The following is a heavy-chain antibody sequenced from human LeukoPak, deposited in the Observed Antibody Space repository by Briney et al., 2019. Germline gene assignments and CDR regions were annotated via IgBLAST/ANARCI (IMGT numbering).Heavy chain of an antibody. J-gene: IGHJ5*02. D-gene: IGHD6-19*01. CDR2: INPTGGGT. V-gene: IGHV1-2*02. CDR1: GYTFTGYY. CDR3: ARASSSPQDNWFDP. Sequence: GASVEVSCKASGYTFTGYYIHWVRQAPGQGLEWMGWINPTGGGTNYAQKFQGRVTMTRDTSISTAFLELSSLRSDDTAVYYCARASSSPQDNWFDPWGQGTLVTVSS.